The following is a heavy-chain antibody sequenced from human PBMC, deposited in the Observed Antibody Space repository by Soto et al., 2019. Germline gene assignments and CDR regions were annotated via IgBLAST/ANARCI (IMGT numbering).Heavy chain of an antibody. V-gene: IGHV4-34*01. D-gene: IGHD6-6*01. CDR1: GGSFSGYY. Sequence: SETLSLTCAVYGGSFSGYYWSWIRQPPGKGLEWIGEINHSGSTNYNPSLKSRVTISVDTSKNQFSLKLSSVTAADTAVYYCGRRFRTVGAARPGSYYFDYWGQGTLVTSP. CDR2: INHSGST. CDR3: GRRFRTVGAARPGSYYFDY. J-gene: IGHJ4*02.